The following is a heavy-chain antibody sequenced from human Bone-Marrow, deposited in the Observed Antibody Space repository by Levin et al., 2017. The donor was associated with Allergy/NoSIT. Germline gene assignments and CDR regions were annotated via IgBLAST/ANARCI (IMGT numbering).Heavy chain of an antibody. V-gene: IGHV4-39*01. CDR2: VYFSGSA. J-gene: IGHJ6*02. CDR3: ARQGGLVYFGKFGASDV. D-gene: IGHD3-10*01. Sequence: SCTVSGDSISSSSYYWGWIRQSPGKGLEWIGSVYFSGSAYSNPSLRSRVTISLDNAKNQLSLKVRSVTAADSGVYYCARQGGLVYFGKFGASDVWGQGTTVTVSS. CDR1: GDSISSSSYY.